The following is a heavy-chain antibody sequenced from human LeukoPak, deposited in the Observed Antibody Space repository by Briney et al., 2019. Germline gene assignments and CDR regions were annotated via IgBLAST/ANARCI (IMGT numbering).Heavy chain of an antibody. CDR1: GGSISSGGYY. D-gene: IGHD1-1*01. Sequence: TSETLSLTCTVSGGSISSGGYYWTWIRQHPGKGLVWIGYISYSGNTDYNPSLKSRLTISVDTSKNQFSLKLSSVTVADTAVYYCARAQLRKAMSFDCWGQRTLVTVSS. J-gene: IGHJ4*02. V-gene: IGHV4-31*03. CDR3: ARAQLRKAMSFDC. CDR2: ISYSGNT.